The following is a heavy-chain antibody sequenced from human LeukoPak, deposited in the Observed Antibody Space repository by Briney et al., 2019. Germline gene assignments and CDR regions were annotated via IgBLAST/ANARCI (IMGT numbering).Heavy chain of an antibody. J-gene: IGHJ4*02. CDR2: ISSSSSTI. D-gene: IGHD3-10*01. V-gene: IGHV3-48*01. CDR1: GFTFSSYS. CDR3: ARDTGTMVRGVISN. Sequence: PGGSLRLSCAASGFTFSSYSMNWVRQAPGKGLEWVSYISSSSSTIYYADSVKGRFTISRDNAKNSLYLQMNSLRAEDTAVYYCARDTGTMVRGVISNWGQGTLVTVSS.